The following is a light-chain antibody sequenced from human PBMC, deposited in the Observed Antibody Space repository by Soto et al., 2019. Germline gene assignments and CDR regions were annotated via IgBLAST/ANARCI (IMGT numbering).Light chain of an antibody. J-gene: IGLJ1*01. Sequence: QSVLTQPASVSGSPGQSITISCTGTSSDVGGSHFVSWYQHLPGKAPKLMIYEIRNRPSGVSNRFSGSKSGNTASLTISGLQAEDEADYYCCSYSTSTSLYVFGTGTKLTVL. CDR2: EIR. V-gene: IGLV2-14*01. CDR3: CSYSTSTSLYV. CDR1: SSDVGGSHF.